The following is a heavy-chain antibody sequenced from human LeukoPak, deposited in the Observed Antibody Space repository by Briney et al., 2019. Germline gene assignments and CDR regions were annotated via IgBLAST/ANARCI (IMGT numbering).Heavy chain of an antibody. CDR3: ARDRGDKNYYYYGMDV. CDR2: ISYDGSNK. V-gene: IGHV3-30-3*01. CDR1: GFTFSSYA. Sequence: PGRSLRLSCAASGFTFSSYAMHWVRRAPGKGLEWVAVISYDGSNKYYADSVKGRFTISRDNSKNTLYLQMNSLRAEDTAVYYCARDRGDKNYYYYGMDVWGQGTTVTVSS. J-gene: IGHJ6*02.